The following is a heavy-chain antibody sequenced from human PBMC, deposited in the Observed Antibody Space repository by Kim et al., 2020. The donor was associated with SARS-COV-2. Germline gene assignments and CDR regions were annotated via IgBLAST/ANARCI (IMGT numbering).Heavy chain of an antibody. Sequence: SETLSLTCAVYGGSFSGYYWSWIRQPPGKGLEWIGEINHSGSTNYNPSLKSRVTISVDTSKNQFSLKLSSVTAADTAVYYCARPLALQVYSSSWNDAFDIWGQGTMVTVSS. J-gene: IGHJ3*02. CDR1: GGSFSGYY. D-gene: IGHD6-13*01. CDR3: ARPLALQVYSSSWNDAFDI. CDR2: INHSGST. V-gene: IGHV4-34*01.